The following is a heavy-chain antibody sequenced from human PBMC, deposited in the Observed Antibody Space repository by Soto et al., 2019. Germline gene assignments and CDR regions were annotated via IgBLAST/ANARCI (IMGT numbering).Heavy chain of an antibody. CDR3: ARGPHRGDYVTDYYYYGMDV. Sequence: EVQLVESGGGLVQPGGSLRLSCAASGFTFSSYAMHWVRQATGKGLEWVSAIGTAGDTYYPGSVKGRFTISRENAKNSLYLQMNSLRAEDTAVYYCARGPHRGDYVTDYYYYGMDVWGQGTTVTVSS. CDR2: IGTAGDT. CDR1: GFTFSSYA. V-gene: IGHV3-13*01. J-gene: IGHJ6*02. D-gene: IGHD4-17*01.